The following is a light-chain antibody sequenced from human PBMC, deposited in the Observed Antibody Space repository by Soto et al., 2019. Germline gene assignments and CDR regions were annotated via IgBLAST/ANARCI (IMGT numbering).Light chain of an antibody. CDR3: QQSYSLPT. Sequence: DIHMTQSPSSLSGSVGYIFTITCRASQSISSYLNWYQQKPGKAPKVLIYAASSLQSGVPSRLSGSGSGTDFTLTISSLKPEDFATYYCQQSYSLPTFGQGTRLEIK. J-gene: IGKJ5*01. CDR1: QSISSY. V-gene: IGKV1-39*01. CDR2: AAS.